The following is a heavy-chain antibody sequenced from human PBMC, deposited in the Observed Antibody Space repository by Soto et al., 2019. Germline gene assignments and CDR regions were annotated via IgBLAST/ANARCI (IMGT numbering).Heavy chain of an antibody. D-gene: IGHD2-15*01. CDR3: ASDSGWYAFDY. V-gene: IGHV3-30-3*01. CDR2: ISYDGSNK. Sequence: QVQLVESGGGVVQPGRSLRLSCAASGFTFSSYAMHWVRQAPGKGLEWVAVISYDGSNKYYADSVKGRFTISRDNSKNTLYLLRNSLRAEDTAVYYCASDSGWYAFDYWGQGTLVTVSS. CDR1: GFTFSSYA. J-gene: IGHJ4*02.